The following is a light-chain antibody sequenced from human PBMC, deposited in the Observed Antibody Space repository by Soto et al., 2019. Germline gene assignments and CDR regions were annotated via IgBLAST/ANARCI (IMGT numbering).Light chain of an antibody. CDR2: DAS. CDR1: QSVNSY. J-gene: IGKJ1*01. Sequence: EIVLTQSPATLSLSPGERATLSCRASQSVNSYLTWYQQKPGQAPRLLIYDASNRASGIPARFSGSGSGTDFTLTISSLEPDDGAIYYCQQRGNWPWTFGQGTKVEIK. V-gene: IGKV3-11*01. CDR3: QQRGNWPWT.